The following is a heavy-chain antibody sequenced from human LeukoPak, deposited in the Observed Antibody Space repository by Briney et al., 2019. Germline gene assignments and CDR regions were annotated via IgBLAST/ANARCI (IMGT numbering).Heavy chain of an antibody. CDR2: IKEVGSEK. J-gene: IGHJ4*02. CDR1: GFTFSSYW. CDR3: AREPHIAVVTHFDY. Sequence: PGGSLRLSCAASGFTFSSYWMSWVRQAPGKGLEWVSTIKEVGSEKYYVDSVKGRFTISRDNAKNTLFLQMNSLRVEDTAVYYCAREPHIAVVTHFDYWGQGTLVTVSS. V-gene: IGHV3-7*01. D-gene: IGHD6-19*01.